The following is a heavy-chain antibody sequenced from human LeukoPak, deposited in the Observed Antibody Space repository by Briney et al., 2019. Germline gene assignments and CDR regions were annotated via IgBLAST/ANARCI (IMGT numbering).Heavy chain of an antibody. CDR1: GYSFTRYW. CDR2: IYPGDSDI. V-gene: IGHV5-51*01. D-gene: IGHD7-27*01. Sequence: GESLKISCKGSGYSFTRYWIGWVRQMSGKGLEWMGIIYPGDSDIRYSPSFEGQATTSADQSTSTAYLQWSSLKASDTAIYYCARLSDRNWGHPPDYWGQGTLVTVSS. CDR3: ARLSDRNWGHPPDY. J-gene: IGHJ4*02.